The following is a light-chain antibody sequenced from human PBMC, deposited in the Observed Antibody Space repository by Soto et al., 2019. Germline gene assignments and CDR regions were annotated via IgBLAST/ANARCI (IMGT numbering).Light chain of an antibody. CDR3: QQYNNWPIT. J-gene: IGKJ3*01. CDR1: QSVSSN. CDR2: GAS. Sequence: EIVMTQSPATLSVSPGERATLSCGASQSVSSNLAWYQQKPGQAPRLLIYGASTRATGIPARFSGSGSGAEFTLTISSLQSEDFAVYYCQQYNNWPITFGPGTKVDIK. V-gene: IGKV3-15*01.